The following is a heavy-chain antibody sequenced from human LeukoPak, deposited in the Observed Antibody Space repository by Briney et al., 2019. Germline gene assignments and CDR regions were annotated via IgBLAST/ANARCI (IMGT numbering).Heavy chain of an antibody. Sequence: SETLSLTCAVCGGSFSGYYWSWIRQPPGKGLEWIGEINHSGSTNYNPSLKSRVTISVDTSKNQFSLKLSSVTAADTAVYYCARGLNIYGRGRYYYYYMDVWGKGTTVTVSS. CDR1: GGSFSGYY. J-gene: IGHJ6*03. V-gene: IGHV4-34*01. CDR2: INHSGST. CDR3: ARGLNIYGRGRYYYYYMDV. D-gene: IGHD3-10*02.